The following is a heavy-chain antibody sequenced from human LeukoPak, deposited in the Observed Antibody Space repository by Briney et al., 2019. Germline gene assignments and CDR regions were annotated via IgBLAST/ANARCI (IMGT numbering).Heavy chain of an antibody. CDR2: IYYSGST. V-gene: IGHV4-39*07. CDR1: GGSISSSSYY. Sequence: TSETLSLTCTVSGGSISSSSYYWGWIRQPPGKGLEWIGSIYYSGSTYYNPSLKSRVTISVDTSKNQFSLKLSSVTAADTAVYYCAKSSAARLDDAFDIWGQGTMVTVSS. CDR3: AKSSAARLDDAFDI. J-gene: IGHJ3*02. D-gene: IGHD6-6*01.